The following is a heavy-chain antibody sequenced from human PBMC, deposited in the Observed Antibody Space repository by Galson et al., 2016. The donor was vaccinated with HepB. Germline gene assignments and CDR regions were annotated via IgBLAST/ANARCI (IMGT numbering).Heavy chain of an antibody. CDR3: ARGVLH. CDR2: IYYSGST. D-gene: IGHD2-15*01. Sequence: SETLSLTCTVSGTSIRSSPYYWGLIRQTPGKGLEWIGSIYYSGSTYYSPSLRSRVTISLDTSKNQFSLKLSSVTAADTAVYYCARGVLHWGQGTLVTVSS. CDR1: GTSIRSSPYY. J-gene: IGHJ4*02. V-gene: IGHV4-39*01.